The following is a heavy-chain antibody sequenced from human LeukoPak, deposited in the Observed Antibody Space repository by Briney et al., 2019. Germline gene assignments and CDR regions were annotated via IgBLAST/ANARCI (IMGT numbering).Heavy chain of an antibody. CDR3: TTDPVMINYYDSSGYFNHFDY. CDR2: ISYDGSNK. Sequence: PGGSLRLSCAASGFTFSSYGMHWVRQAPGKGLEWVAVISYDGSNKYYADSVKGRFAISRDNSKNTLYLQMNSLKTEDTAVYYCTTDPVMINYYDSSGYFNHFDYWGQGTLVTVSS. J-gene: IGHJ4*02. CDR1: GFTFSSYG. D-gene: IGHD3-22*01. V-gene: IGHV3-30*03.